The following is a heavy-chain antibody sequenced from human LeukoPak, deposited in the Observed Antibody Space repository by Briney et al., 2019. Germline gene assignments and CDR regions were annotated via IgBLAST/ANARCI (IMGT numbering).Heavy chain of an antibody. CDR2: INPHSGGT. V-gene: IGHV1-2*02. D-gene: IGHD6-19*01. Sequence: ASVKVSCKASGYTFTDYFMHWVRQAPGQGLEWMGWINPHSGGTNYAQKFQGRVSMTTDTSTSTAYMELRGLRSDDTAMYYCARDVGITVADSFDPWGQGTLVTVSS. J-gene: IGHJ5*02. CDR1: GYTFTDYF. CDR3: ARDVGITVADSFDP.